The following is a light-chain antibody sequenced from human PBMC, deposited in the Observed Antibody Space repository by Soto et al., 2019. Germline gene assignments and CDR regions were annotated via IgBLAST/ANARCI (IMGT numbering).Light chain of an antibody. Sequence: DIPLTQTPSSLSASVGDRITITCRASQSISTYLNWYQQKPGEAPTLLVYDSSTLQSGVPSRFSGSGFGAEFTLTVSSLQPEDFATYYCQQSYSNPTWTFGQGNKVEIK. V-gene: IGKV1-39*01. CDR3: QQSYSNPTWT. J-gene: IGKJ1*01. CDR1: QSISTY. CDR2: DSS.